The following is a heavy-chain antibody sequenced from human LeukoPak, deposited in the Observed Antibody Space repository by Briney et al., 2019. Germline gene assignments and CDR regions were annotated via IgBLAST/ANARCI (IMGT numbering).Heavy chain of an antibody. CDR1: GFTFSTYA. Sequence: GGSLRLSCTASGFTFSTYAMNWVRQAPGKGLEWVSGISGSGVSTYYADSVKGRFTISRDNSKNTLYLQMNSLRAEDTALYYCAKDLIAVGDGYYFDYWGQGTLVTVSS. J-gene: IGHJ4*02. CDR3: AKDLIAVGDGYYFDY. CDR2: ISGSGVST. V-gene: IGHV3-23*01. D-gene: IGHD6-19*01.